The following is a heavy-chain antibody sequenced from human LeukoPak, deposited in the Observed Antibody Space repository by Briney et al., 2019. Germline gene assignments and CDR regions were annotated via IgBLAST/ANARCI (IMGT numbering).Heavy chain of an antibody. Sequence: GGSLRLSCAASGFTVSSNYMSWVRQAPGKGLEWVSVIYSGGSTYYADSVKGRFTISRDNSKNTLYLQMNSLRAEDTAVYYCARDYYDSSGPQFRQDWGQGTLVTVSS. CDR3: ARDYYDSSGPQFRQD. D-gene: IGHD3-22*01. V-gene: IGHV3-66*01. CDR1: GFTVSSNY. J-gene: IGHJ4*02. CDR2: IYSGGST.